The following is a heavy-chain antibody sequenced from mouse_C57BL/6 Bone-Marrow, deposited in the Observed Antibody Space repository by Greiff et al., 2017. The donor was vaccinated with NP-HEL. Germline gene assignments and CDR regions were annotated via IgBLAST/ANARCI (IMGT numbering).Heavy chain of an antibody. CDR2: IYPGSGST. CDR1: GYTFTSYW. CDR3: ARIYYGNYWFAY. D-gene: IGHD2-1*01. Sequence: VQLQQPGAELVKPGASVKMSCKASGYTFTSYWITWVKQRPGQGLEWIGDIYPGSGSTNYNEKFKSKATLTVDTSSSTAYMQLSSLTSEDSAVYYCARIYYGNYWFAYWGQGTLVTVSA. J-gene: IGHJ3*01. V-gene: IGHV1-55*01.